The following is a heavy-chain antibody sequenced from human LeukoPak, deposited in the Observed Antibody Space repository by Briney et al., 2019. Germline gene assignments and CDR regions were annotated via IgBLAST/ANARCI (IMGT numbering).Heavy chain of an antibody. V-gene: IGHV4-61*02. J-gene: IGHJ5*02. D-gene: IGHD6-13*01. CDR3: ARMRRIWNSSSWYSHWFDP. CDR2: IYTSGST. Sequence: PSETLSLTCTVSGGSISSGSYYWSWIRQPAGKGLEWIGRIYTSGSTNYNPSLKSRVTVSVDTSENQFSLKLSSVTAADTAVYYCARMRRIWNSSSWYSHWFDPWGQGTLVTVSS. CDR1: GGSISSGSYY.